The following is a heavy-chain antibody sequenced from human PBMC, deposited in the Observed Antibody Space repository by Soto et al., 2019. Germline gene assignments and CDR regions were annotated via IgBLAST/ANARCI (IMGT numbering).Heavy chain of an antibody. CDR3: ARSLTVNTGIDAFDI. Sequence: QVTLKESGPVLVKPTETLTLTCTVSGFSLSNARMGVSWIRQPPGKALEWLAHIFSNDEKSYSTSLKSRLTISKDSYKSQLVLTLTTMYPVDTATYFCARSLTVNTGIDAFDIWCQGAMVTVAS. CDR2: IFSNDEK. CDR1: GFSLSNARMG. V-gene: IGHV2-26*01. D-gene: IGHD4-17*01. J-gene: IGHJ3*02.